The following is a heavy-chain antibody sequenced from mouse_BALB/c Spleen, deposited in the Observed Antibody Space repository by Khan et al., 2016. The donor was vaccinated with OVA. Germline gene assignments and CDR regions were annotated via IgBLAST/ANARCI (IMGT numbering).Heavy chain of an antibody. Sequence: VQLQQSGTELVRPGASVKLSCKTSGYIFTSYWIHWVKQRSGQGLEWIARIYPGTGNTYYSEKFNGKASLTADKSSSTAYMHLSSLKSEDSAVYVCAREEALYYFDYWGQGTTLTVSS. J-gene: IGHJ2*01. CDR1: GYIFTSYW. D-gene: IGHD3-2*02. CDR2: IYPGTGNT. CDR3: AREEALYYFDY. V-gene: IGHV1S132*01.